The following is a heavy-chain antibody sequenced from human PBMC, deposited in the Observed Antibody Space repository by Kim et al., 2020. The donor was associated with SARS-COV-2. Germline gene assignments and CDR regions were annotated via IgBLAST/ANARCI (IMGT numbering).Heavy chain of an antibody. J-gene: IGHJ6*02. CDR3: ARDRRYYDILTGYYSGMDV. D-gene: IGHD3-9*01. V-gene: IGHV3-53*01. Sequence: KGRFPLSRDNSKNTLYLQMNRLRAEDTAVYYCARDRRYYDILTGYYSGMDVWGQGTTVTVSS.